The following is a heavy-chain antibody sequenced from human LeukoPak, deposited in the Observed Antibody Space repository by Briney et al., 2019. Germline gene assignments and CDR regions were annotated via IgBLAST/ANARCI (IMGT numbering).Heavy chain of an antibody. CDR1: GDSVSSNSAA. Sequence: SQTLSLTCAISGDSVSSNSAAWNWIRQSPSRGLEWLGRTYYRSKWYNDYAVSVKSRMTINPDTSKNQFSLQLNSVTPEDTAVYYCARDSIAAAGAYYYYYYGMDVWGQGTTVTVSS. CDR3: ARDSIAAAGAYYYYYYGMDV. D-gene: IGHD6-13*01. V-gene: IGHV6-1*01. CDR2: TYYRSKWYN. J-gene: IGHJ6*02.